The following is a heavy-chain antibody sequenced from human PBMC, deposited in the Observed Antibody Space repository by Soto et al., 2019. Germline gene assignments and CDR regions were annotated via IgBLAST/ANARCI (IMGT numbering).Heavy chain of an antibody. CDR3: ARDGGLRLGELSLLGAFDI. D-gene: IGHD3-16*02. V-gene: IGHV4-59*01. Sequence: SETLSLTCTVSGGSISSYYWSWIRQPPGKGLEWIGYIYYSGSTNYNPSLKSRVTISVDTSKNQFSLKLSSVTAAATAVYYCARDGGLRLGELSLLGAFDIWGQGTMVTVSS. CDR2: IYYSGST. CDR1: GGSISSYY. J-gene: IGHJ3*02.